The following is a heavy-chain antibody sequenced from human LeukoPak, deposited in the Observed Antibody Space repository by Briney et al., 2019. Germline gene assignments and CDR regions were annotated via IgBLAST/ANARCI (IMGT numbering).Heavy chain of an antibody. J-gene: IGHJ4*02. D-gene: IGHD3-22*01. CDR2: IDWDDVK. V-gene: IGHV2-70*01. CDR1: GFSLSTSGMC. Sequence: SGPTLVNPTQTLTLTCTFSGFSLSTSGMCVSWIRQPPGKALEWLALIDWDDVKYYSTSLKTRLTISKDTSKNQVVLTMTNMDPVDTATYYCARISYHDSIGYYPDYWGQGTLVTVSS. CDR3: ARISYHDSIGYYPDY.